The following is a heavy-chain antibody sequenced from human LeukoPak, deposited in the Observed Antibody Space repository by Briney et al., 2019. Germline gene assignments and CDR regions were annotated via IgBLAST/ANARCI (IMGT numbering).Heavy chain of an antibody. V-gene: IGHV4-59*08. Sequence: PSETLSLTCAVYGGSFSGYYWSWIRQPPGKGLEWIGYIYYSGSTNYNPSLKSRVTISVDTSKNQFSLKLSSVTAADTAVYYCARHHGDYLYYYYYYGMDVWGQGTTVTVSS. CDR3: ARHHGDYLYYYYYYGMDV. CDR2: IYYSGST. D-gene: IGHD4-17*01. CDR1: GGSFSGYY. J-gene: IGHJ6*02.